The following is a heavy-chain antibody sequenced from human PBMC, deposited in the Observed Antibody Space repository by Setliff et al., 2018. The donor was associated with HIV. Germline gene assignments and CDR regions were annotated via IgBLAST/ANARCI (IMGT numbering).Heavy chain of an antibody. D-gene: IGHD6-13*01. CDR3: AKQQHLLPGV. CDR1: GFTFSKSA. J-gene: IGHJ6*02. CDR2: INAGNGNT. V-gene: IGHV1-3*01. Sequence: GASVKVSCKASGFTFSKSAIHWVRQAPGQRLEWMGWINAGNGNTKYSQKFQGRVTITRDTSASTAYMELSSLRSGDTAVYYCAKQQHLLPGVWGQGTTVTVSS.